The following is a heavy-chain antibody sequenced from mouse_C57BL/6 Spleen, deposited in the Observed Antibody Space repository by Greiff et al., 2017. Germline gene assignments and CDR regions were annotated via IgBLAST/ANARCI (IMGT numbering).Heavy chain of an antibody. Sequence: SGAELVRPGASVKLSCTASGFNIKDDYMHWVKQRPEQGLEWIGWIDPENGDTEYASKFQGKATITADTSSNTAYLQLSSLTSEDTAVYYCTGGNYYFDYWGQGTTLTVSS. CDR2: IDPENGDT. CDR1: GFNIKDDY. V-gene: IGHV14-4*01. J-gene: IGHJ2*01. CDR3: TGGNYYFDY. D-gene: IGHD2-1*01.